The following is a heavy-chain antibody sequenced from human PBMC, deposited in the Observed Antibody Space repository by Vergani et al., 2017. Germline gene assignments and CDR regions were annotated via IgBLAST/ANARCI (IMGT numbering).Heavy chain of an antibody. V-gene: IGHV4-61*01. Sequence: QVQLQESGPGLVKPSETLSLTCTVSGGSVSSGSYYWSWIRQPPGKGLEWIGYIYYSGSTNYNPSLKSRVTISVDTSKNQFSLKLSSVTAADTAVYYCARAPLEWFNWFDPWGQGTMVTVSS. J-gene: IGHJ5*01. CDR1: GGSVSSGSYY. D-gene: IGHD3-3*01. CDR2: IYYSGST. CDR3: ARAPLEWFNWFDP.